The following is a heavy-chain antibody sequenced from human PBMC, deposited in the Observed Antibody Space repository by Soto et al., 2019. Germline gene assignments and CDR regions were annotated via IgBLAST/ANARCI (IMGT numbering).Heavy chain of an antibody. D-gene: IGHD3-3*01. CDR3: ARGREMYYDFRSGYYPNPWPYMDV. CDR2: INHSGST. Sequence: PSETLSLTCAVYGGSFSGYYWSWIRQPPGKGLEWIGEINHSGSTNYNPSLKSRVTISVDTSKNQFSLKLSSVTAADTAVYYCARGREMYYDFRSGYYPNPWPYMDVWGKGTTVTVSS. CDR1: GGSFSGYY. J-gene: IGHJ6*03. V-gene: IGHV4-34*01.